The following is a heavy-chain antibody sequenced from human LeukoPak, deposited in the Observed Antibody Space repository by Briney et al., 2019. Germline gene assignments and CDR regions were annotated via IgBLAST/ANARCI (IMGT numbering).Heavy chain of an antibody. Sequence: GGSLRLSCAASGYRFSSYAMYWVRQAPGKGLEWVAFIRYDGKNTYYADSVKGRFTISRDNSKNTLYLQMSSLRPDDTAVYYCAKEDQGAEGPFYWGQGTLVTVSS. D-gene: IGHD2-2*01. CDR2: IRYDGKNT. J-gene: IGHJ4*02. CDR3: AKEDQGAEGPFY. V-gene: IGHV3-30*02. CDR1: GYRFSSYA.